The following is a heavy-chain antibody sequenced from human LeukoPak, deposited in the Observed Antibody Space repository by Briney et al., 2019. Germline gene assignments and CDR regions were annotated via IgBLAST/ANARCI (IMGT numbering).Heavy chain of an antibody. CDR1: GFTFSSYG. Sequence: QPGGTLRLSCAASGFTFSSYGMSWVRQAPGKGLEWVSAISDSGASTYYADSMKGRFTISRDNSKNTLYLQMNSLRAEDTALYYCAKGGPVSSKSITMVRGTRKYYYYMDVWGKGTTVTISS. CDR2: ISDSGAST. V-gene: IGHV3-23*01. CDR3: AKGGPVSSKSITMVRGTRKYYYYMDV. D-gene: IGHD3-10*01. J-gene: IGHJ6*03.